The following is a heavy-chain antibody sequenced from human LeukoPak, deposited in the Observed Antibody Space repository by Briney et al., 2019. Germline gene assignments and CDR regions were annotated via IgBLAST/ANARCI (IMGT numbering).Heavy chain of an antibody. CDR2: INSDGSTT. Sequence: SGGSLRLSCAASGFTFSSYWMHWVRQAPGKGLVWVSNINSDGSTTTYADSVKGRFTISRDNAENTLYLQMNSLRAEDTAVYYCARVYHSTSGRGIDYWGQGTLVTVSS. D-gene: IGHD6-6*01. CDR1: GFTFSSYW. J-gene: IGHJ4*02. CDR3: ARVYHSTSGRGIDY. V-gene: IGHV3-74*01.